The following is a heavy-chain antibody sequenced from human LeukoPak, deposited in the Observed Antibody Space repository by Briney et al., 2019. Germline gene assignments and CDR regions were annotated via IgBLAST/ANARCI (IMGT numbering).Heavy chain of an antibody. CDR2: ISGSGGST. CDR3: ARGGHYSSSSAADDY. V-gene: IGHV3-23*01. CDR1: GFTFSSYA. Sequence: GGSLRLSCAASGFTFSSYAMSWVRQAPGKGLEWVPAISGSGGSTYYADSVKGRFTISRDNSKNTLYLQMNSLRAEDTAVYYCARGGHYSSSSAADDYWGQGTLVTVSS. D-gene: IGHD6-6*01. J-gene: IGHJ4*02.